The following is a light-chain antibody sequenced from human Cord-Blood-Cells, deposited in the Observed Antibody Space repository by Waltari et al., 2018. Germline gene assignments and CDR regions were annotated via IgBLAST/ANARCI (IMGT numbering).Light chain of an antibody. CDR1: QDISNY. V-gene: IGKV1-33*01. J-gene: IGKJ4*01. CDR3: QQYDNLLT. Sequence: DIQMTQSPSSLSASVGDRVTITCQASQDISNYLNWYQQKPGKAPKRLIYDASNLETGVPSRFSGSGSGTDFTFTISSLQPEDTATYYCQQYDNLLTFGGGTKVEIK. CDR2: DAS.